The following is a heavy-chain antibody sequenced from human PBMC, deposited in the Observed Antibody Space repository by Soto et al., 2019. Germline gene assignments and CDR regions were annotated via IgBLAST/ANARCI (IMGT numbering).Heavy chain of an antibody. Sequence: ASVKVSCKASGYTFTYYHVHWVRQAPGQGLEWMGIINPNGGDTTYAQKFQGRVTISRDNSKNTLFLQMSSLRAEDTALYYCAKQRAGYGSGSDTFYFDFWGQGTLVTVSS. CDR3: AKQRAGYGSGSDTFYFDF. CDR1: GYTFTYYH. D-gene: IGHD3-10*01. V-gene: IGHV1-46*01. J-gene: IGHJ4*02. CDR2: INPNGGDT.